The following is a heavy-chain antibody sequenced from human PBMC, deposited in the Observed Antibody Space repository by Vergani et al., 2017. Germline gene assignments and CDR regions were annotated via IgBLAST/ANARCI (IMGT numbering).Heavy chain of an antibody. CDR2: ISMSGDIS. CDR3: AKDSGLRGYDLREVSYMDV. J-gene: IGHJ6*03. D-gene: IGHD5-12*01. V-gene: IGHV3-23*01. CDR1: GFTFFNFA. Sequence: EVQLLESGGALVQPGGSLRLSCAASGFTFFNFAMGWVRQAPGKGLEWVSSISMSGDISYYADSVKGRFTISRDNSKNTLYLQMNSLRAEDTAVYYCAKDSGLRGYDLREVSYMDVWGKGTTVTVSS.